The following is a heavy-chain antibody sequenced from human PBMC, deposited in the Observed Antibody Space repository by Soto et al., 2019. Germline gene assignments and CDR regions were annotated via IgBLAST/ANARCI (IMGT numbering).Heavy chain of an antibody. CDR1: GFTFSNYW. J-gene: IGHJ4*02. Sequence: EVQLVESGGGLVQPGGSLRLSCAASGFTFSNYWMHWVRQAPGKGLVWVSRINSDGSSTIYADSVQGRSTISRDNAKNTLYLRMNSLRAEDTAVYYCVREPRYDSSGYYYEGFDFWGQVTLVTVSS. CDR3: VREPRYDSSGYYYEGFDF. V-gene: IGHV3-74*01. D-gene: IGHD3-22*01. CDR2: INSDGSST.